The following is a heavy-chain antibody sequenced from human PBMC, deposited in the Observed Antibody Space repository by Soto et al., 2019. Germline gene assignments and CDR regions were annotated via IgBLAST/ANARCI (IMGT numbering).Heavy chain of an antibody. Sequence: VQLVQSGAEVKKPGSSVKVSCKTSRDTFNKYAFNWVRQAPGQGLEWMGWIIPIFSSRNYAEKFQGRVTITAADSTSTAYMELRSLGFEDTAVYYCARGESYLGIWGQATAVTVS. CDR2: IIPIFSSR. J-gene: IGHJ6*02. CDR1: RDTFNKYA. V-gene: IGHV1-69*01. CDR3: ARGESYLGI.